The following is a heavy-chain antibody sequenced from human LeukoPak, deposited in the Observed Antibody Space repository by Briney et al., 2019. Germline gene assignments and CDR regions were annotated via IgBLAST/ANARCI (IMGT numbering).Heavy chain of an antibody. CDR2: IKSKKDGGTT. Sequence: GGSHRLSCAASGLTFTSAWMGWVRQAPGKGREWVGRIKSKKDGGTTDYAAPVRGRFIISTDDSKITSYLQRNNLKIEDTAVYYCTTDGGITIRPLFDFWGQGTLVTVSS. CDR1: GLTFTSAW. J-gene: IGHJ4*02. V-gene: IGHV3-15*01. D-gene: IGHD1-14*01. CDR3: TTDGGITIRPLFDF.